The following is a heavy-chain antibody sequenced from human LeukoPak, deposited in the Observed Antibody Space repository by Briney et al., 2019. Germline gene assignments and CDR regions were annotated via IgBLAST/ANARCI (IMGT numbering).Heavy chain of an antibody. CDR3: VRDFDYRDGFDY. J-gene: IGHJ4*02. Sequence: PGGSLRLSCAASGFTFSDRYMDWVRQAPGKGLEWVGRTRNKADSYITEYAASVKGRFTISRDNSRNSLYLQKNSLKTEDTAVYYCVRDFDYRDGFDYWGQGTLVIVSS. CDR1: GFTFSDRY. CDR2: TRNKADSYIT. D-gene: IGHD4-17*01. V-gene: IGHV3-72*01.